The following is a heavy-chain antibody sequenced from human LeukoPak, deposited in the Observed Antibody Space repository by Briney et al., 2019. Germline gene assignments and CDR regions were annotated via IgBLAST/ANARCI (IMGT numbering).Heavy chain of an antibody. Sequence: SETLSLTCAVYGGSFSGYYWSWIRQPPGKGLEWIGEINHSGSTNYNPSLKSRVTISVDTSKNQFSLKLSSVTAADTAVYYCARSDRGAVAGAHDEYFQHWGQGTLVTVSS. V-gene: IGHV4-34*01. D-gene: IGHD6-19*01. CDR2: INHSGST. CDR3: ARSDRGAVAGAHDEYFQH. CDR1: GGSFSGYY. J-gene: IGHJ1*01.